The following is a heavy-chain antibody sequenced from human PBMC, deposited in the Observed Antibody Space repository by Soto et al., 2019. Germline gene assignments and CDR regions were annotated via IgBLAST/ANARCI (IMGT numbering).Heavy chain of an antibody. V-gene: IGHV3-23*01. Sequence: EVLLLESGGGLVQPGGSLRLSCAASGFTFSGYAMSWVRQAPGKGLEWLSFIRASGGRSEYADSVKGRFTISRDDSKNLLFLQMNSLRAEDTAVYYCAKDFKVCDRSSPMDVWGKGTTVTVSS. D-gene: IGHD3-16*02. CDR1: GFTFSGYA. CDR2: IRASGGRS. J-gene: IGHJ6*04. CDR3: AKDFKVCDRSSPMDV.